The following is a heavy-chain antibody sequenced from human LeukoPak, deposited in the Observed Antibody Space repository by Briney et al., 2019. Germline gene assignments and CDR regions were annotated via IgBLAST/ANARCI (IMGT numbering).Heavy chain of an antibody. J-gene: IGHJ4*02. V-gene: IGHV3-30-3*01. CDR3: AKAHGNYYGSGSPPDY. CDR2: ISNDGDTK. Sequence: GGSLRLSCAASGFTFSIYAIYWVRQAPGTGLEWVAVISNDGDTKSFADSVKGRFTISRDNSKNTVSLQMNSLRREDTAVYYCAKAHGNYYGSGSPPDYWGQGTLVTVSS. CDR1: GFTFSIYA. D-gene: IGHD3-10*01.